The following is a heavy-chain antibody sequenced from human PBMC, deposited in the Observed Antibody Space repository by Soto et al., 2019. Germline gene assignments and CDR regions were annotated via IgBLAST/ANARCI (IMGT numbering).Heavy chain of an antibody. CDR1: GGSISSSNW. CDR3: ARRPRSTEWFDP. Sequence: QVQLQESGPGLVKPSGTLSLTCAVSGGSISSSNWWSWVRQPPGKGLEWIGEIYHSGSTNYNPSLKSRDTISVDKAKNRFSLKLSSVTAADAAVYYWARRPRSTEWFDPWGQGTLVTVSS. J-gene: IGHJ5*02. V-gene: IGHV4-4*02. D-gene: IGHD2-2*01. CDR2: IYHSGST.